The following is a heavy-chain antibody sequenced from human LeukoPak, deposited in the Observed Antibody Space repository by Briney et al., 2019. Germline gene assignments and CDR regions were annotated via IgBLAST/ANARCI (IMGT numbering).Heavy chain of an antibody. V-gene: IGHV4-39*01. CDR2: IYYSGST. Sequence: SETLSLTCTVSGGSISSDSYYWAWIRQPPGKGLEWIASIYYSGSTYYNPSLKSRVTISVDTSRNQFSLKLSSVTAADTAVYYCASLAVAGLSEGYWGQGTLVTVSS. D-gene: IGHD6-19*01. CDR1: GGSISSDSYY. J-gene: IGHJ4*02. CDR3: ASLAVAGLSEGY.